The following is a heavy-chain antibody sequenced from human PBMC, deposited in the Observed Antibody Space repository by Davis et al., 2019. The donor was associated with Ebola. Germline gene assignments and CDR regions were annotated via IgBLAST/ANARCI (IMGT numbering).Heavy chain of an antibody. D-gene: IGHD2-8*01. CDR1: GFTFSSYA. CDR2: ISGSGGST. CDR3: AKATSVLMVYGCFDY. J-gene: IGHJ4*02. V-gene: IGHV3-23*01. Sequence: GESLKISCAASGFTFSSYAMSWVRQAPGKGLEWVSAISGSGGSTYYADSVKGRFTISRDNSKNTLYLQMNSLRAEDTAVYYCAKATSVLMVYGCFDYWGQGTLVTVSS.